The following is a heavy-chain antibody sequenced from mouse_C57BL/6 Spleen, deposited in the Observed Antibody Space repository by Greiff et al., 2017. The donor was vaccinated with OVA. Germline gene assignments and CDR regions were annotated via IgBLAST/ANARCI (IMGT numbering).Heavy chain of an antibody. CDR3: TGGRAMGPLYYAMEY. J-gene: IGHJ4*01. CDR1: GYTFTDYE. Sequence: QVQLQQSGAELVRPGASVTLSCKASGYTFTDYEMHWVKQTPVHGLEWIGALDPETGGTAYNQKFKGKAILTTDKASRPAYMGLRSLTSEDSAVYYCTGGRAMGPLYYAMEYWGQGTSVTVSS. V-gene: IGHV1-15*01. D-gene: IGHD4-1*01. CDR2: LDPETGGT.